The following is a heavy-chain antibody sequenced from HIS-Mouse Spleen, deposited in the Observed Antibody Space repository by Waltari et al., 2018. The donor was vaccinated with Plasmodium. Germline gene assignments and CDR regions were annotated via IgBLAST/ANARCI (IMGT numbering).Heavy chain of an antibody. V-gene: IGHV3-21*01. Sequence: YSMNWVRQAPGKGLDWVSSISSSSSYIYYADSVKGRFTISRDNAKNSLYLQMNSLMAEDTAVYYCAREDILTGYYNDYWYFDLWGRGTLVTVSS. CDR2: ISSSSSYI. D-gene: IGHD3-9*01. CDR1: YS. CDR3: AREDILTGYYNDYWYFDL. J-gene: IGHJ2*01.